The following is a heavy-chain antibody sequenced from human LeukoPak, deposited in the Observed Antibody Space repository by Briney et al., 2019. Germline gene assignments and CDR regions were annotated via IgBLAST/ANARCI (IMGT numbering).Heavy chain of an antibody. Sequence: SETLSLTCAVYGGSFSGYYWSWIRQPPGKGLEWIGEINHSGSTNYNPSLKSRVTISGDTSKNQFSLKLSSVTAADTAVYYCARGVVVVAATLYFDYWGQGTLVTVSS. J-gene: IGHJ4*02. CDR2: INHSGST. CDR1: GGSFSGYY. D-gene: IGHD2-15*01. CDR3: ARGVVVVAATLYFDY. V-gene: IGHV4-34*01.